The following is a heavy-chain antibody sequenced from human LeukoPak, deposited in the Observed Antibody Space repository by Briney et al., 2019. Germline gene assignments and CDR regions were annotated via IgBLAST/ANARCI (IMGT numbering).Heavy chain of an antibody. CDR2: ISSSSSCI. CDR1: GFTFSSYR. V-gene: IGHV3-21*01. CDR3: ARALVLLWFGEEDYGMDV. J-gene: IGHJ6*02. Sequence: GGSLRLSCAASGFTFSSYRMNWVRQAPGKGLEWVSSISSSSSCIYYADSVKGRFTISRDNAKNSLYLQMNSLRAEDTAVYYCARALVLLWFGEEDYGMDVWGQGTTVTVSS. D-gene: IGHD3-10*01.